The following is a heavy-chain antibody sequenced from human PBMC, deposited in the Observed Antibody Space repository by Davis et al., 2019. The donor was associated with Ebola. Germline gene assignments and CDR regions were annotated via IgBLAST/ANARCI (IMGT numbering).Heavy chain of an antibody. J-gene: IGHJ4*02. V-gene: IGHV3-74*01. Sequence: HTGGSLRLSCAASGFTFSSYWMHWVRQAPGKGLVWVSRINSDGSSTSYADSVKGRFTISRDDAKNSLFLQMNSLRAEDTAVYYCVPGTWIRGQGSLVTVSS. CDR2: INSDGSST. D-gene: IGHD5-18*01. CDR3: VPGTWI. CDR1: GFTFSSYW.